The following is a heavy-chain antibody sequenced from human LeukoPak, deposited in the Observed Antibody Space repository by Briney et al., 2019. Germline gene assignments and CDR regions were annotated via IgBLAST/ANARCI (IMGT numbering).Heavy chain of an antibody. V-gene: IGHV1-2*02. J-gene: IGHJ6*02. D-gene: IGHD6-19*01. CDR3: ARDPGQWLVPDYYCYGMDV. CDR1: GYTFTGYY. CDR2: INPNSGGT. Sequence: ASVKVSCKASGYTFTGYYMHWVRQAPGQGLEWMGWINPNSGGTNYAQKFQGRVTMTRDTSISTAYMELSRLRSDDTAVYYCARDPGQWLVPDYYCYGMDVWGQGTTVTVSS.